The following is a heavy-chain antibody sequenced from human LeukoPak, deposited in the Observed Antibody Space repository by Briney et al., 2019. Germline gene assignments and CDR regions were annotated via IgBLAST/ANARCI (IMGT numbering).Heavy chain of an antibody. Sequence: ASVKVSCKASGYTFSNYDINWVRQATGQGLEWMGWMNPYTTNTGYAQKFQGRVAMTRDTSISTAYMEPSGLKFEDTAVYYCARKPIAGGYNWFDPWGQGTLVTVSS. V-gene: IGHV1-8*01. CDR1: GYTFSNYD. D-gene: IGHD6-13*01. CDR2: MNPYTTNT. J-gene: IGHJ5*02. CDR3: ARKPIAGGYNWFDP.